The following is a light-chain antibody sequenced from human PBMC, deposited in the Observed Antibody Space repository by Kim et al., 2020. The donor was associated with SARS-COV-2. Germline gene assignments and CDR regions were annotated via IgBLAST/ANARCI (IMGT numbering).Light chain of an antibody. CDR3: QQRSNWPPKVT. CDR1: QSVNYY. Sequence: DIVMTQSPATLSVSPGERATLSCRASQSVNYYLAWYQQKPGQAPRLLIYDASNRATGIPARFSGSGSGTDFTLTISSLEPEDFAVYYCQQRSNWPPKVTFGGGTKVDIK. V-gene: IGKV3-11*01. CDR2: DAS. J-gene: IGKJ4*01.